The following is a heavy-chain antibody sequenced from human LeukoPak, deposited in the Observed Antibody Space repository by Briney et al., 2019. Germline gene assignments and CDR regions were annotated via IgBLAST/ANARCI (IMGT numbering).Heavy chain of an antibody. D-gene: IGHD3-22*01. Sequence: GGSLRLSCAGSGFTFNTYNMNWVRQAPGKGLEWVSSISSSSYIYYADSVKGRFTISRDNAKNSLYLQMNSLRAEDTAVYYCARVDSSGYYLVGACDIWGQGTMVTVSS. CDR2: ISSSSYI. V-gene: IGHV3-21*01. J-gene: IGHJ3*02. CDR1: GFTFNTYN. CDR3: ARVDSSGYYLVGACDI.